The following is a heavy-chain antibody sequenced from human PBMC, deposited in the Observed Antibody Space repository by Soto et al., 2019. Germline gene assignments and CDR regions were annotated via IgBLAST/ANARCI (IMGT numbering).Heavy chain of an antibody. D-gene: IGHD2-15*01. CDR2: TSFDGINK. J-gene: IGHJ4*02. Sequence: GGSLRLSCAASGFTFSNYGMHWVRQAPGKGLEWVAVTSFDGINKYYANSVKGRFTISRDNSKNTLFLQMNSLRAEDTGVYFCAREGYCSGGYCYPDSWGQGTRVTVSS. V-gene: IGHV3-30*03. CDR3: AREGYCSGGYCYPDS. CDR1: GFTFSNYG.